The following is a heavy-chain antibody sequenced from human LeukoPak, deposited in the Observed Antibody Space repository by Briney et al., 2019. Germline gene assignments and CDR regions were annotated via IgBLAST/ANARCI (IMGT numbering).Heavy chain of an antibody. CDR3: AIGMVRGVIISHYYYYMDV. D-gene: IGHD3-10*01. CDR2: IIPIFGTA. Sequence: GASVKVSCKASGGTFSSYAISWVRQAPGQGLEWMGGIIPIFGTANYAQKFQGRVTITADESTSTAYMELSSLRSEDTAVYYCAIGMVRGVIISHYYYYMDVWGKGTTVTISS. V-gene: IGHV1-69*13. CDR1: GGTFSSYA. J-gene: IGHJ6*03.